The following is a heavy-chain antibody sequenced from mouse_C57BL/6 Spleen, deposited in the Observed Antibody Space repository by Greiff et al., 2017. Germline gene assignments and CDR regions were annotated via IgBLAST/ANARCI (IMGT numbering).Heavy chain of an antibody. CDR1: GYTFTSYW. J-gene: IGHJ2*01. CDR2: IYPGSGST. Sequence: QVQLQQPGAELVKPGASVKMSCKASGYTFTSYWITWVKQRPGQGLEWIGDIYPGSGSTNYNEKFKSKATLTVDTSSSTAYMQLSSLTSEDSAVYDCAGEGLGTVPPYYFDYWGQGTTLTVSS. CDR3: AGEGLGTVPPYYFDY. D-gene: IGHD1-1*01. V-gene: IGHV1-55*01.